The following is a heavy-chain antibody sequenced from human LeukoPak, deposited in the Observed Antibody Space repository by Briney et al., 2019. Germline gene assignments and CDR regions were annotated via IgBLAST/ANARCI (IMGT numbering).Heavy chain of an antibody. D-gene: IGHD2-2*01. Sequence: SETLSLTCTVSGGSISSYYWSWIRQSPGKGLEWIGEINHSGSTNYNPSLKSRVTISVDTSKNQFSLKLSSVTAADTAVYYCARVNKVAVPAHYGMDVWGQGTTVTVSS. V-gene: IGHV4-34*01. CDR3: ARVNKVAVPAHYGMDV. J-gene: IGHJ6*02. CDR1: GGSISSYY. CDR2: INHSGST.